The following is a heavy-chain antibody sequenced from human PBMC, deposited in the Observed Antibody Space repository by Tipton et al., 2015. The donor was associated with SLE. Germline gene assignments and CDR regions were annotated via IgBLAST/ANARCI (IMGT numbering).Heavy chain of an antibody. V-gene: IGHV3-9*01. Sequence: SLRLSCAASGFTFSSYAMHWVRQAPGKGLEWVSGVGWNSGSIDYADSVKGRFTISRDDAKNSLYLQMNSLRAEDTALYFCAKGRGSLIYYYGMDVWGQGTTVTVSS. D-gene: IGHD3-10*01. CDR1: GFTFSSYA. CDR3: AKGRGSLIYYYGMDV. CDR2: VGWNSGSI. J-gene: IGHJ6*02.